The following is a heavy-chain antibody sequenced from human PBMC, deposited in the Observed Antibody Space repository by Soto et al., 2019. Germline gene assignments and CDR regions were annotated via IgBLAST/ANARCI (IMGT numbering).Heavy chain of an antibody. J-gene: IGHJ5*02. CDR1: GYTFTSYG. D-gene: IGHD3-10*01. CDR2: ISVHNGNT. CDR3: ARDTMVTTNWFEP. V-gene: IGHV1-18*01. Sequence: QVQLEQSGAEVKKPGASVKVSCKASGYTFTSYGISWVRQAPGQGLEWMGWISVHNGNTDYAQNLQGRVTMTADTPTTTAYMELRSLRSDDPAVYYCARDTMVTTNWFEPWGQGTLVTVSS.